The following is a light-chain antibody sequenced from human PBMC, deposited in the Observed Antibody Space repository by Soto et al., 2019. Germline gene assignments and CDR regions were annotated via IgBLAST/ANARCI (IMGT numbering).Light chain of an antibody. Sequence: QSALTQSPSAPASLGASVKLTCTLSSGHSSYAIAWHQQQPEKGPRYLMKLNSDGSHSKGDGIPDRFSGSSSGAERYLTISSLQSEDEADYYCQTWGTGVVFGGGTKLTV. CDR2: LNSDGSH. CDR1: SGHSSYA. J-gene: IGLJ2*01. V-gene: IGLV4-69*01. CDR3: QTWGTGVV.